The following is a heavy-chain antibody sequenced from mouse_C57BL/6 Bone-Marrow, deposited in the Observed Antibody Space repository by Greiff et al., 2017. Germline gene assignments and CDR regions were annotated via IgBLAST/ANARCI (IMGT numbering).Heavy chain of an antibody. CDR1: GISITTGNYR. Sequence: EVHLVESGPGLVKPSQTVFLTCTVTGISITTGNYRWSWIRQFPGNKLEWIGYIYYSGTITYNPSLTSRTTITRDTPKNQFFLEMNSLTSEDTAKYYCARERYYGNYYAMDYWGQGTSVTVSS. CDR2: IYYSGTI. J-gene: IGHJ4*01. CDR3: ARERYYGNYYAMDY. D-gene: IGHD2-1*01. V-gene: IGHV3-5*01.